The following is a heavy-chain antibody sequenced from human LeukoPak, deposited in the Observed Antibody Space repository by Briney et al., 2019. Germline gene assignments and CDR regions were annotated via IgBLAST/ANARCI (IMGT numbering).Heavy chain of an antibody. J-gene: IGHJ4*02. Sequence: PGGSLRLSCAASGFTFSSYSMNWVRQAPGKGLEWVSSISSSSSYIYYADSVKGRFTISRDNAKNSLYLQMNSLGAEDTAVYYCASQNGYGGPFDYWGQGTLVTVSS. CDR3: ASQNGYGGPFDY. V-gene: IGHV3-21*01. CDR1: GFTFSSYS. CDR2: ISSSSSYI. D-gene: IGHD5-18*01.